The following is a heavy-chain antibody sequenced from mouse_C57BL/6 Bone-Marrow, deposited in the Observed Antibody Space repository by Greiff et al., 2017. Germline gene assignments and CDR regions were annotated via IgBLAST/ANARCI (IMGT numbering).Heavy chain of an antibody. CDR2: IYPGSGST. D-gene: IGHD1-1*01. V-gene: IGHV1-55*01. Sequence: VQLQQPGAELVKPGASVKMSCKASGYTFTSYWITWVKQRPGQGLEWIGDIYPGSGSTNYNEKFKSTATLTVDTSSSTAYMQLSSLTSEDSAVYYCARDGSSYWYFDVWGTGTTVTVSS. J-gene: IGHJ1*03. CDR1: GYTFTSYW. CDR3: ARDGSSYWYFDV.